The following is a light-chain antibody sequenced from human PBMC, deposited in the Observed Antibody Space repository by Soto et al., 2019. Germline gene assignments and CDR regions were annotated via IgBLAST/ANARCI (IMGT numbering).Light chain of an antibody. CDR3: QQYTSNSRYT. J-gene: IGKJ2*01. Sequence: DIQMTQSPSTLSASVGDRVTIACRASQSISSWLAWYQQNPGKAPKLLIYNASSLDIGVPSRFSGSGSGTEFTLTISSLQPDDFASYYYQQYTSNSRYTFGQGTKLEIK. CDR2: NAS. V-gene: IGKV1-5*01. CDR1: QSISSW.